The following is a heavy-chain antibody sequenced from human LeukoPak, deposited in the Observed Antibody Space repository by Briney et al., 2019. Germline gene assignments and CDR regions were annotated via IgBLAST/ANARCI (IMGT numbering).Heavy chain of an antibody. V-gene: IGHV3-49*04. CDR3: TTLDYYDSSGPDAFDI. CDR1: GFTFGDYA. Sequence: GGSLRLSCTASGFTFGDYAMSWVRQAPGKGLEWVGFIRSKAYGGTTDYAAPVKGRFTISRDDSKNTLYLQMNSLKTEDTAVYYCTTLDYYDSSGPDAFDIWGQGTMVTVSS. D-gene: IGHD3-22*01. J-gene: IGHJ3*02. CDR2: IRSKAYGGTT.